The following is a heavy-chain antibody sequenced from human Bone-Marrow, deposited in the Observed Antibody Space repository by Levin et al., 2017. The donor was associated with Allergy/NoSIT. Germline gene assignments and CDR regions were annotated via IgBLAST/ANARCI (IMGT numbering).Heavy chain of an antibody. CDR1: GFTFSSYA. CDR2: ISYDGSNK. V-gene: IGHV3-30*04. D-gene: IGHD3-22*01. CDR3: ARDYDSSGYYSYYFDY. J-gene: IGHJ4*02. Sequence: GESLKISCAASGFTFSSYAMHWVRQAPGKGLEWVAVISYDGSNKDYADSVKGRFTISRDISKNTLFLQMNSLRAEDTAVYFCARDYDSSGYYSYYFDYWGQGTLVTVSS.